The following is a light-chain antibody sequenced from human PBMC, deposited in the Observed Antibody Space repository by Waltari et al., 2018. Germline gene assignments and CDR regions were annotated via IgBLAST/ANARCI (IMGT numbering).Light chain of an antibody. J-gene: IGLJ2*01. V-gene: IGLV2-14*03. CDR3: SSQSTKNGVI. Sequence: QSALTQPASVSGSPGQSITISCTGSSSDVGGDDSVSWYEDHPGQAPKVIIYDVNKRTSGVSDRFSGSKSGNTASLTISGLQAEDEATFYCSSQSTKNGVIFGGGTKVTVL. CDR1: SSDVGGDDS. CDR2: DVN.